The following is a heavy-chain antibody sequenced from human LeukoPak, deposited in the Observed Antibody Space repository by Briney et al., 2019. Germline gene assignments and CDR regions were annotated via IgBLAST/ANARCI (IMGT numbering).Heavy chain of an antibody. Sequence: GGSLRLSCAASGFPFDNSGMTWVRQAPGKGLEYVSAISSNGGSTYYAGSVKGRFTISRDNSKNTLSLQMSSLRPEDTAVYYCVKLPYSDTSAYYVDYWGQGTLVTVSS. CDR1: GFPFDNSG. D-gene: IGHD3-22*01. CDR3: VKLPYSDTSAYYVDY. V-gene: IGHV3-64D*06. CDR2: ISSNGGST. J-gene: IGHJ4*02.